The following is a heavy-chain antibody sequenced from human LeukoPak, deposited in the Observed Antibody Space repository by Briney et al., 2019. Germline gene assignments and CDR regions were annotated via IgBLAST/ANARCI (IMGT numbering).Heavy chain of an antibody. CDR1: GLTFSSYE. CDR2: ISSSGSTI. V-gene: IGHV3-48*03. D-gene: IGHD6-13*01. CDR3: ARDATYSSRWHWSFDY. J-gene: IGHJ4*02. Sequence: PGGSLRLSCAASGLTFSSYEMNWVRQAPGKGLEWVSYISSSGSTIYYADSVKGRFTISRDNAKNSLYLQMNSLRAEDTAVYYCARDATYSSRWHWSFDYWGQGNLVTVSS.